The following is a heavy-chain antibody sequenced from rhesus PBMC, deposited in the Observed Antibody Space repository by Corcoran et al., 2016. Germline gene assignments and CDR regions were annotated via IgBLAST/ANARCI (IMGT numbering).Heavy chain of an antibody. D-gene: IGHD5-36*01. Sequence: VQLQESGPGVVKPSETLSLTGAVSGYSISSGYDWGWIRQPPGTGLEWIGYIYGSGGSTNYNPSLKNRVTISKATSKHQFSLKLSSATAADTAVYYCARDRGYSYGPLDYWGQGVLVTVSS. J-gene: IGHJ4*01. CDR3: ARDRGYSYGPLDY. CDR2: IYGSGGST. V-gene: IGHV4-76*01. CDR1: GYSISSGYD.